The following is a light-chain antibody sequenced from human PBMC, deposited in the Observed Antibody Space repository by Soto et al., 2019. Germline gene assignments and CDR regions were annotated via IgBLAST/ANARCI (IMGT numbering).Light chain of an antibody. CDR2: DVS. J-gene: IGLJ3*02. Sequence: SVLTQPRSVSGSPGQSVTISCTGTSSDVGGYNYVSWYQQHPGKAPRLMIYDVSKRPSGVPDRFSGSKSGNTASLTISGLQAADEAHYYCCSYAGTVLFGGGTKLTVL. CDR3: CSYAGTVL. CDR1: SSDVGGYNY. V-gene: IGLV2-11*01.